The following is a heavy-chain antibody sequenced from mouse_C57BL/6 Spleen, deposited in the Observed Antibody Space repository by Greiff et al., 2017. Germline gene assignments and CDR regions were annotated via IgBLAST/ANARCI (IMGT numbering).Heavy chain of an antibody. CDR3: AIGSNSLDY. J-gene: IGHJ2*01. Sequence: QVQLQQPGAELVMPGASVKLSCKASGYTFTSYWMHWVKQRPGQGLEWIGEIDPSDSDTNYNQKFKGKSTLPVDKSSSIAYMQLSSLTSEDSAVYYCAIGSNSLDYWGQGTTLTVSS. CDR2: IDPSDSDT. D-gene: IGHD2-5*01. V-gene: IGHV1-69*01. CDR1: GYTFTSYW.